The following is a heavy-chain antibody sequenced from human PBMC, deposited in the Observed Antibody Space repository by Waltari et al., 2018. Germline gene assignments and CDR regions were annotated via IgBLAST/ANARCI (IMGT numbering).Heavy chain of an antibody. D-gene: IGHD3-3*01. V-gene: IGHV3-30*14. CDR1: GFTFSSYA. J-gene: IGHJ4*02. CDR3: ARHGFGTFLEWLPPADY. CDR2: ISYDGSNK. Sequence: QVQLVESGGGVVQPGRSLRLSCAASGFTFSSYAMHWVRQAPGQGLEWVAVISYDGSNKYYADSVKGRFTSSRDNAKNTLYLQMNSLRAEDTAVYYGARHGFGTFLEWLPPADYWGQGTLVTVSS.